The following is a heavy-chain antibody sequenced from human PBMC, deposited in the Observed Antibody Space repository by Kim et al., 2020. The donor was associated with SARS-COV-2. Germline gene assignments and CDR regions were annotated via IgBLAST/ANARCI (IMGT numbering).Heavy chain of an antibody. CDR1: GFTFSSYA. J-gene: IGHJ4*02. CDR2: ISGSGGST. CDR3: AKRVYGSGSYEFTPFDY. D-gene: IGHD3-10*01. Sequence: GGSLRLSCAASGFTFSSYAMSWVRQAPGKGLEWVSAISGSGGSTYYADSVKGRFTISRDNSKNTLYLQMNSLRAEDTAVYYCAKRVYGSGSYEFTPFDYWGQGTLVTVSS. V-gene: IGHV3-23*01.